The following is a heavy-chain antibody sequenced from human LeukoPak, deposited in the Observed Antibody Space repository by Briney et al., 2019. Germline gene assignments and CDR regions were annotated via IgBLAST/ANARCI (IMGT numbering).Heavy chain of an antibody. Sequence: PSETLSLTCTVSGASISSYYWSWLRQPPGKGLEWIGYIFYSGSSNYNPSLKSRVTISVDTSKNQFSLQLSSVTAADTAVYYCARGSRVVTAFGVDYWGQGTLVTVSS. J-gene: IGHJ4*02. CDR1: GASISSYY. CDR2: IFYSGSS. D-gene: IGHD2-21*02. CDR3: ARGSRVVTAFGVDY. V-gene: IGHV4-59*01.